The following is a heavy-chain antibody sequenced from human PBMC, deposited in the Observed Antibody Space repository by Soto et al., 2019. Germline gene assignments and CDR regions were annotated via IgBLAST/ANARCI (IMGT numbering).Heavy chain of an antibody. V-gene: IGHV1-18*01. CDR2: ISTYNGNT. CDR3: ARCGSTFSMVREVFSSDY. Sequence: QVQLVQSEAEVKKPGASVRVSCKTSGYTFNNFGISWVRQAPGQGLEWMGWISTYNGNTKFAQKFQGRLTMTTDTSTSTAYMDLRSLRSDDTAIYYCARCGSTFSMVREVFSSDYWGQGTLVTVSS. CDR1: GYTFNNFG. D-gene: IGHD3-10*01. J-gene: IGHJ4*02.